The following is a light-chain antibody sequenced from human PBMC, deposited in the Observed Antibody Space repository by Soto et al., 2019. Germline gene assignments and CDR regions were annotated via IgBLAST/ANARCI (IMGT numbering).Light chain of an antibody. CDR3: SSYTSSSTWV. J-gene: IGLJ3*02. CDR2: AVS. Sequence: QSALTQPASVSGSPGQSITISCTGTSSDVGGYNYVSWYQQHPVKGPKVMIYAVSDRPSGVSNRFSGSKSGNTASLTISGLQAEDEADYFCSSYTSSSTWVFGGGTKRTVL. CDR1: SSDVGGYNY. V-gene: IGLV2-14*01.